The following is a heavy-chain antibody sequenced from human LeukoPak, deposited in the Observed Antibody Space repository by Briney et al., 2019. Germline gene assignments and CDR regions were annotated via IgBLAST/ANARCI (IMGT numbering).Heavy chain of an antibody. CDR2: INHSGST. V-gene: IGHV4-39*07. CDR1: GGSISSSSYY. Sequence: SETLSLTCTVSGGSISSSSYYWSWIRQPPGKGLEWIGEINHSGSTNYNPSLKSRVTISVDTSKNQFSLKLSSVTAADTAVYYCARGPPRFTMVRGVIGDYWGQGTLVTVSS. CDR3: ARGPPRFTMVRGVIGDY. D-gene: IGHD3-10*01. J-gene: IGHJ4*02.